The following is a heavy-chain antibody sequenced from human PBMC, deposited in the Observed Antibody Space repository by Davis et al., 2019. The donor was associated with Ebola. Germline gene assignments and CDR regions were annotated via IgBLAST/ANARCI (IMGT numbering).Heavy chain of an antibody. CDR3: ARSIAATLSLFDY. Sequence: SVKVSCKASGGTFSSYAISWVRQAPGQGLEWMGRIIPILGIANYAQKFQGRVTITADKSTSTAYMELSSLRSEDTAVYYCARSIAATLSLFDYWGQGTLVTVSS. J-gene: IGHJ4*02. CDR2: IIPILGIA. V-gene: IGHV1-69*04. CDR1: GGTFSSYA. D-gene: IGHD6-6*01.